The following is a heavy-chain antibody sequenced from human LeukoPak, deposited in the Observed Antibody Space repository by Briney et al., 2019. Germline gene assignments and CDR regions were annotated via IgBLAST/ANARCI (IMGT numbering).Heavy chain of an antibody. CDR2: INHSGST. V-gene: IGHV4-34*01. CDR1: GGSFSGYF. Sequence: SETLSLTCAVYGGSFSGYFWNWIRQPPGKGLEWIGEINHSGSTNYNPSLKSRVTISVDTSKNQFSLKLSSVTAAGTAVYYCARYYSNYLFDYWGQGTLVTVSS. CDR3: ARYYSNYLFDY. J-gene: IGHJ4*02. D-gene: IGHD4-11*01.